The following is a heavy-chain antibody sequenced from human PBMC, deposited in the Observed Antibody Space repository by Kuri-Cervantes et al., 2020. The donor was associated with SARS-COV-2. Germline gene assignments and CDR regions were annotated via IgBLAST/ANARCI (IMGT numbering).Heavy chain of an antibody. Sequence: SETLSPTCIVSGASINSSSSYWGWIRQPPGKGLEWIGSIFYSGSIYYNPSLKSRVTISVDTSKNQFSLKPNSVPAADKAVYYCARLSLGPAVTGAFYIWGQGTKVTVSS. CDR1: GASINSSSSY. V-gene: IGHV4-39*01. J-gene: IGHJ3*02. CDR2: IFYSGSI. D-gene: IGHD4-17*01. CDR3: ARLSLGPAVTGAFYI.